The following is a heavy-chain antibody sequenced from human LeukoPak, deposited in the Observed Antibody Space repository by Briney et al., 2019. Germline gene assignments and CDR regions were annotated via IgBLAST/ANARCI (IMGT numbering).Heavy chain of an antibody. CDR2: IIPILGIA. J-gene: IGHJ4*02. V-gene: IGHV1-69*04. D-gene: IGHD1-1*01. CDR1: GGTFSSYA. CDR3: ARAGSDGYNCGY. Sequence: SVKVSCKASGGTFSSYAISWVRQAPGQGLEWMGRIIPILGIANYAQKFQGRVTMTRDTSTSTVYMELSSLRSEDTAVYYCARAGSDGYNCGYWGQGTLVTVSS.